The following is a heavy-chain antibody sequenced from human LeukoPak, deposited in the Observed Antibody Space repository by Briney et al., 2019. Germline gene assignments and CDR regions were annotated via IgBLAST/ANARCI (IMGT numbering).Heavy chain of an antibody. CDR2: ISGSGGST. CDR1: GFTFSSYA. CDR3: AKSFYGSGSYFPSWFDP. Sequence: GGSLRLSCAASGFTFSSYAMNWVRQAPGKGLEWVSAISGSGGSTYYADSVKGRFTISRDNSKNTLYLQMNSLRAEDTAVYYCAKSFYGSGSYFPSWFDPWGQGTLVTVSS. V-gene: IGHV3-23*01. D-gene: IGHD3-10*01. J-gene: IGHJ5*02.